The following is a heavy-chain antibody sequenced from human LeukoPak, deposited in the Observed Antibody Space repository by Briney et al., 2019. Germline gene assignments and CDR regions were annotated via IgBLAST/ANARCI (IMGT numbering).Heavy chain of an antibody. V-gene: IGHV3-72*01. CDR3: ARGFHSFDI. Sequence: GGSLRLSCAASGFIFSDHYMNWVRQAPGKGLEWVARSRNKANSYSTVYAASVQGRFTISRDESKNSLYLQMNSLITEDTAVYFCARGFHSFDIWGQGTMVTVSS. CDR2: SRNKANSYST. CDR1: GFIFSDHY. J-gene: IGHJ3*02.